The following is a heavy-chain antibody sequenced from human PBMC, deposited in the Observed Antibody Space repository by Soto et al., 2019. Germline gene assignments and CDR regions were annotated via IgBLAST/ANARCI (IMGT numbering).Heavy chain of an antibody. CDR3: ARHGRGIAVAGKGDY. D-gene: IGHD6-19*01. CDR2: IDPSDSYT. J-gene: IGHJ4*02. CDR1: GYSFTSYW. Sequence: GESLKISCKGSGYSFTSYWISWVRQMPGKGLEWMGRIDPSDSYTNYSPSFQGHVTISADKSISTAYLQWSSLKASDTAMYYCARHGRGIAVAGKGDYWGQGTLVTVSS. V-gene: IGHV5-10-1*01.